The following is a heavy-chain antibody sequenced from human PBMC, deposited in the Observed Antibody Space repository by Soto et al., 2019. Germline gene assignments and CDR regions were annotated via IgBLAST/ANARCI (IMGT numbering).Heavy chain of an antibody. D-gene: IGHD2-2*01. CDR3: ARDIVVEPAAPYFAY. CDR2: INPNSGGT. V-gene: IGHV1-2*02. Sequence: ASVKVSCKASGYTFTGYYMHWVRQAPGQGLEWMGWINPNSGGTNYALKFQGRVTMTRDTSITTAYMELSRLRSDDTDVYYCARDIVVEPAAPYFAYRGKGTLVTVSS. J-gene: IGHJ4*02. CDR1: GYTFTGYY.